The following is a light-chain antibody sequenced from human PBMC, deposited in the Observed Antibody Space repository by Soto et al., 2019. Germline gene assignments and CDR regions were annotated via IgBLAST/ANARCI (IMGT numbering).Light chain of an antibody. Sequence: DIVMTQSPDSLAVSLGERATINCKSSQNILYSSNNKNYLAWYQQRPGQPPKLLIYWASTRESGVPDRFSGSGSGTDFTLTISSLQAEDVAVYYCQQYCTTPPTFGQGTKVDIK. J-gene: IGKJ1*01. CDR1: QNILYSSNNKNY. CDR3: QQYCTTPPT. V-gene: IGKV4-1*01. CDR2: WAS.